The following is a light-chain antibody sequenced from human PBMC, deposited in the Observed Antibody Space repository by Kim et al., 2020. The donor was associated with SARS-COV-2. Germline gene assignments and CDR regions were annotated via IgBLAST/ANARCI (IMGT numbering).Light chain of an antibody. CDR2: SNN. J-gene: IGLJ3*02. CDR1: SSNIGSNT. Sequence: GHRVTIFCAGSSSNIGSNTVHWYQQLPGSAPKLLIYSNNQRPSGVPDRFSASKSDTSASLAISGLQSEDEADYHCAAWDDSLHGWVFGGGTKVTVL. CDR3: AAWDDSLHGWV. V-gene: IGLV1-44*01.